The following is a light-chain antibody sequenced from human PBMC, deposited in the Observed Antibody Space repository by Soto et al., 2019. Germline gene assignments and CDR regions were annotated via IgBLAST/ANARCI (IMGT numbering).Light chain of an antibody. CDR2: GTS. Sequence: EIVLTQSPATLSLSPGERATLSCRASQSVSSDLAWYKQKPGQAPRLLIYGTSTRATGVPDRFSGSGSGTDFTLTISSLEPEDFAVYYCQQRSNWPPFTFGQGTRLEI. J-gene: IGKJ5*01. CDR1: QSVSSD. CDR3: QQRSNWPPFT. V-gene: IGKV3-11*01.